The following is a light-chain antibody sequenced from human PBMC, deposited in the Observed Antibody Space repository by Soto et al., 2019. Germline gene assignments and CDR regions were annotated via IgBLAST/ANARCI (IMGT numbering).Light chain of an antibody. J-gene: IGKJ2*01. CDR3: QHYNHWPSYT. CDR2: GAS. Sequence: EVVMTQSPATLSVSPGERATLSCRASQSISSNLAWYQQKAGQAPRHLMYGASTRATGVLARFSGSGSGTEFTFSISSLQSEDFAIYYCQHYNHWPSYTFGQGTKLEIK. V-gene: IGKV3-15*01. CDR1: QSISSN.